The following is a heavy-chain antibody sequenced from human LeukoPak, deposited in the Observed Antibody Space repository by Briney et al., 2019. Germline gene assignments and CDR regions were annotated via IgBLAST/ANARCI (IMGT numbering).Heavy chain of an antibody. CDR2: IYYSGST. D-gene: IGHD3-10*01. Sequence: SETLSLTCTVSGGSINSYYWSWIRQPPGKGLEWIGYIYYSGSTNYNPSLKSRVTISVDTSKNQFSLRLSSVTAADTAVYYCARLGPQLWFGELSWFDPWGQGTLVTVSS. CDR1: GGSINSYY. CDR3: ARLGPQLWFGELSWFDP. V-gene: IGHV4-59*01. J-gene: IGHJ5*02.